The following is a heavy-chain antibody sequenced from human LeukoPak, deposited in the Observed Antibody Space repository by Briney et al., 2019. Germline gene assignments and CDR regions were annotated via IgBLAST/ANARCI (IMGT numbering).Heavy chain of an antibody. D-gene: IGHD3-22*01. CDR3: ARGAYYDSSGYYYA. Sequence: ASVKVSCKASGYTCTSYGISWVRQAPGQGLEWMGWISAYNGNTNYAQKLQGRVTMTTDTSTSTAYMELRSLRSDDTAVYYCARGAYYDSSGYYYAWGQGTLVTVSS. J-gene: IGHJ5*02. CDR1: GYTCTSYG. V-gene: IGHV1-18*01. CDR2: ISAYNGNT.